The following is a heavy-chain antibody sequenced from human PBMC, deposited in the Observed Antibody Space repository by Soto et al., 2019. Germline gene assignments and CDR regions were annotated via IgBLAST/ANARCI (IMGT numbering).Heavy chain of an antibody. D-gene: IGHD6-19*01. CDR3: ARGSAFQRTGNSDF. Sequence: QVQLVQSGAEVKRPGASVKVSCTTSGYKFADYNMNWVRQATGRGLVWLGYMNSFSGGSDFAPKFQDRLTLTKNTSISTAYLELTNLRDDDTAVYYCARGSAFQRTGNSDFWGQGTPVTVSS. CDR1: GYKFADYN. J-gene: IGHJ4*02. V-gene: IGHV1-8*02. CDR2: MNSFSGGS.